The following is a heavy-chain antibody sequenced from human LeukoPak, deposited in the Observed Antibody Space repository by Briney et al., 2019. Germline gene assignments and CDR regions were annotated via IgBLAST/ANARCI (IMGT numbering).Heavy chain of an antibody. J-gene: IGHJ5*02. D-gene: IGHD2-2*01. CDR2: IYYSGST. Sequence: SETLSLTCTVSGGSISSGDYYWSWIRQPPGKGLEWIGYIYYSGSTYYNPSLKSRVTISVDTSKNQFSLRLTSVTAADTAVYYCARRAPFSNWFDPWGQGTLVIVSS. CDR3: ARRAPFSNWFDP. CDR1: GGSISSGDYY. V-gene: IGHV4-30-4*01.